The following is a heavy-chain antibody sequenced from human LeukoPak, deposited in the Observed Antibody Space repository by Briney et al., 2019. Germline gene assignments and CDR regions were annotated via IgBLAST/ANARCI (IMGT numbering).Heavy chain of an antibody. CDR3: ARHPVLMMPTIQGVFDY. V-gene: IGHV4-39*01. CDR1: GGSINTDSYY. CDR2: VSYIGST. Sequence: PSETLSLTCTVSGGSINTDSYYCGWIRQSPGKGLEWIGSVSYIGSTFFNPSLKSRVNMSVDTSKNQFSLKLSSVTAADTAVYYCARHPVLMMPTIQGVFDYWGQGSLVTVSS. D-gene: IGHD1-26*01. J-gene: IGHJ4*01.